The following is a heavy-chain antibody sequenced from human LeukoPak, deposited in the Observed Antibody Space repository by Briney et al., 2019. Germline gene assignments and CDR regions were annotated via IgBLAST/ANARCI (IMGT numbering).Heavy chain of an antibody. V-gene: IGHV3-30*18. Sequence: GGSLRLSCAASGFTFSSYGMHWVRQAPGKGLEWGAVISYDGSNKYYADSVKGRFTISRDNSKNTLYLQMNSLRAEDTAVYYCAKDRYYYDSSGSIYFDYWGQGTWSPSPQ. CDR3: AKDRYYYDSSGSIYFDY. D-gene: IGHD3-22*01. CDR2: ISYDGSNK. J-gene: IGHJ4*02. CDR1: GFTFSSYG.